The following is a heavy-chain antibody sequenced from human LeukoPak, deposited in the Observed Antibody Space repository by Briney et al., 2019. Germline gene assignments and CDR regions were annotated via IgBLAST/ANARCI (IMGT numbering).Heavy chain of an antibody. CDR3: VKDSSSGSYFDY. V-gene: IGHV3-64D*06. D-gene: IGHD3-10*01. Sequence: GGALRLSCSASGFTFSRYAMHWVRQAPGEGLEYVSAISSNGGSTYYADSVKGRFTISRDNSRNTLHLQMSSLRVEDTAVYYCVKDSSSGSYFDYWGQGTLVTVSS. CDR2: ISSNGGST. J-gene: IGHJ4*02. CDR1: GFTFSRYA.